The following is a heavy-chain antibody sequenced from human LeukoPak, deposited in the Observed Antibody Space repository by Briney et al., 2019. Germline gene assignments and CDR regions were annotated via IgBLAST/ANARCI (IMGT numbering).Heavy chain of an antibody. CDR1: GLTFSSYA. CDR2: ISYDGSNK. CDR3: AKDPSPLYCSSTSCSPYGMDV. J-gene: IGHJ6*04. D-gene: IGHD2-2*01. V-gene: IGHV3-30*18. Sequence: GSSLILSCAASGLTFSSYAMPWVRQAPGKVVGWVAVISYDGSNKYYADCVKRLFTIPRDNSKNTLYLQMNSLRAEDTAVYYCAKDPSPLYCSSTSCSPYGMDVWGKGTTVTVSS.